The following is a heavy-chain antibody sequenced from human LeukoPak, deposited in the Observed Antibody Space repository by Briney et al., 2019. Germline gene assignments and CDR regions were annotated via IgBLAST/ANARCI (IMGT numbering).Heavy chain of an antibody. CDR3: AKSSYYDTSGSYREYYFDY. CDR2: ISGSGGST. Sequence: GGSLRLSCAASGFTFNNYAMNWVRQAPGKGLEWVSAISGSGGSTYYADSVKGRFTISRGNSKNTLYLQMNSLRAEDTALYYCAKSSYYDTSGSYREYYFDYWGQGALVTVSS. V-gene: IGHV3-23*01. CDR1: GFTFNNYA. D-gene: IGHD3-22*01. J-gene: IGHJ4*02.